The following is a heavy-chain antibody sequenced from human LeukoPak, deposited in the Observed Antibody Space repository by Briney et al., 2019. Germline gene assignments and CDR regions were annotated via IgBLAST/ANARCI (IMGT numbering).Heavy chain of an antibody. CDR1: GYTFTSYY. Sequence: ASVKVSCKASGYTFTSYYMHWVRQAPGQGLEWMGIINPSGGSTSSAQKFQGRVTMTTDTSTSTAYMELRSLRSDDTAVYYCARGVPGYDSSGYYYDPFDYWGQGTLVTVSS. V-gene: IGHV1-46*01. CDR3: ARGVPGYDSSGYYYDPFDY. D-gene: IGHD3-22*01. J-gene: IGHJ4*02. CDR2: INPSGGST.